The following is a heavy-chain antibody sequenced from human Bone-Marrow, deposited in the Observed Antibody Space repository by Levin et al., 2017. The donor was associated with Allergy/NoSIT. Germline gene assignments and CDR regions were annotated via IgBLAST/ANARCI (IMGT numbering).Heavy chain of an antibody. D-gene: IGHD2-2*01. CDR1: SGSFSGYY. Sequence: GSLRLSCVVQSGSFSGYYWVWIRQPPGKGLEWIGEINDSRSTNFKASLKSRLTLSVDRSKNQVTLKLFSVTAADTGIYYCARRPLGYCRGISCSRHMDAWGTGTPVSVSS. J-gene: IGHJ6*03. CDR2: INDSRST. CDR3: ARRPLGYCRGISCSRHMDA. V-gene: IGHV4-34*01.